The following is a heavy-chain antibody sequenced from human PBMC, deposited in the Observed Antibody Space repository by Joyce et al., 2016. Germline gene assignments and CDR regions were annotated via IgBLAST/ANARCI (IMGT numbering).Heavy chain of an antibody. Sequence: QVQLVQSGAEVKRPGASVKISCKASGYTFTSYSVNWVRPAPGQGLERVGMIDPSGGRTTYAQGFQGGVIMTRDTATSTVYMKRKSLRSEDTAVYYCASRGTSNISDHYYGMDVWGQGTTVTVSS. CDR1: GYTFTSYS. D-gene: IGHD2-21*02. CDR2: IDPSGGRT. J-gene: IGHJ6*02. V-gene: IGHV1-46*01. CDR3: ASRGTSNISDHYYGMDV.